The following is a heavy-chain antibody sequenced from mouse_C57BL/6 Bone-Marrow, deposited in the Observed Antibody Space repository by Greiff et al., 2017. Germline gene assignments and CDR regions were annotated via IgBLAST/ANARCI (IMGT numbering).Heavy chain of an antibody. D-gene: IGHD2-3*01. Sequence: VQLQQPGAELVKPGASVKMSCKASGYTFTSYWITWVKQRPGQGLEWIGVLYPGSGSTNYNEKFKSKATLTVDTSSSTAYMQLSSLTSVDSAVYYCARGDNDCYYWFAYWGQGTLVTVSA. CDR3: ARGDNDCYYWFAY. J-gene: IGHJ3*01. V-gene: IGHV1-55*01. CDR2: LYPGSGST. CDR1: GYTFTSYW.